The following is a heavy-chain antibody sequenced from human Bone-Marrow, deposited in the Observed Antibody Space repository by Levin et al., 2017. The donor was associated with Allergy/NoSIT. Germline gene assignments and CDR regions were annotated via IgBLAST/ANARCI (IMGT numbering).Heavy chain of an antibody. CDR2: ISWNSGSI. D-gene: IGHD6-19*01. J-gene: IGHJ4*02. Sequence: SLKISCAASGFTFDDYAMHWVRQAPGKGLEWVSGISWNSGSIGYADSVKGRFTISRDNAKNSLYLQMNSLRAEDTALYYCAKDMGYSSGLDYWGQGTLVTVSS. CDR1: GFTFDDYA. CDR3: AKDMGYSSGLDY. V-gene: IGHV3-9*01.